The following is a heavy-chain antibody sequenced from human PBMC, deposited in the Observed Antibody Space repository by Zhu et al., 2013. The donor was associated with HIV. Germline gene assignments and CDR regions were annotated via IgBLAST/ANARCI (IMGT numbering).Heavy chain of an antibody. V-gene: IGHV1-69*01. D-gene: IGHD3-3*01. CDR2: IIPMYGTT. Sequence: QVQLEQSGAEVKKPGSSVKVSCKASGVTLRSYSFSWVRQAPGQGLEWMGGIIPMYGTTNYAQRFQGRVTITADESTRTVYMDLNDLRSEDTAVYYCARPRTTPFAVVVGLWGYYGMDVWGQGTTVTVSS. CDR3: ARPRTTPFAVVVGLWGYYGMDV. J-gene: IGHJ6*02. CDR1: GVTLRSYS.